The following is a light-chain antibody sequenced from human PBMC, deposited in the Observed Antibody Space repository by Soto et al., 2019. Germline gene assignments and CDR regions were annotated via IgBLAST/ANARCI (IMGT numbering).Light chain of an antibody. CDR2: CVS. CDR3: PQYGSSPRA. CDR1: QSVTTNF. Sequence: EIVLTQSPGTLSLSPGARATLYCRASQSVTTNFLAWYQQRPGQAPRLLIYCVSSRATGIPDRFIGSGSGTDFTLTISRLEPEDFAVDFYPQYGSSPRAFGQGTKLEMK. V-gene: IGKV3-20*01. J-gene: IGKJ2*01.